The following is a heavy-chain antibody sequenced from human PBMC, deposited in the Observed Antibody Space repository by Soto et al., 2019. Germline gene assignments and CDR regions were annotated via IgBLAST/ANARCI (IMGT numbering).Heavy chain of an antibody. Sequence: QVQLVQSGAEVKKPGSSVKVSCKASGGTFSSYAISWVRQAPGQGLEWMGGIIPISGTANYAQKFQGRVTITADESTSTAYMELSSLRSEDTAVYYCARGYSFAIFGVVIAPFDYWGQGTLVTVSS. J-gene: IGHJ4*02. V-gene: IGHV1-69*01. CDR3: ARGYSFAIFGVVIAPFDY. CDR2: IIPISGTA. CDR1: GGTFSSYA. D-gene: IGHD3-3*01.